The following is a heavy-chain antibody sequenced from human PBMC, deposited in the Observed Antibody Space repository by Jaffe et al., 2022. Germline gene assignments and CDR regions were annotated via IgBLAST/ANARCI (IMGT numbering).Heavy chain of an antibody. J-gene: IGHJ4*02. Sequence: EVQLVESGGGLVQPGGSLRLSCVASGFTFRNSWMHWVRQAPGKGLEWVSGINGDGTTTIYAASVKGRFTTARDNAKNIVYLEMNSLGGEDTAVYSCARDPIRGDGYNFDNWGQGTLVTVS. D-gene: IGHD5-12*01. CDR1: GFTFRNSW. V-gene: IGHV3-74*01. CDR2: INGDGTTT. CDR3: ARDPIRGDGYNFDN.